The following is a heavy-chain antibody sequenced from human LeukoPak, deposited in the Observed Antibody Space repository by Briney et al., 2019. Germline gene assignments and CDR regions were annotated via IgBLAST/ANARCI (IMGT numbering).Heavy chain of an antibody. CDR3: ARSGDSVGDGWFDP. CDR1: GGSISSGGYC. J-gene: IGHJ5*02. D-gene: IGHD2-21*02. V-gene: IGHV4-31*03. CDR2: IYNSGST. Sequence: PSETLSLTCSVSGGSISSGGYCWTWIRQHPGKGLEWIGYIYNSGSTNYNPSLKSRVTISVDTSKNQFSLKLSSVTAADTAVYSCARSGDSVGDGWFDPWGQGTLVTVSS.